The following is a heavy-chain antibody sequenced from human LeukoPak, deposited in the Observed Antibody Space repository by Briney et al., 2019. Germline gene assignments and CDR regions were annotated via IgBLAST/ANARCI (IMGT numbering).Heavy chain of an antibody. D-gene: IGHD4-11*01. V-gene: IGHV5-51*01. J-gene: IGHJ4*02. Sequence: GGSLKISCKGSGYTFSTYWIGWVRQMPGKGREWMWIIYPGDSHTRNSPSFQGQVTISADKSMSTAYLQWSSLKASDTAMYYCARQSSNGDFDYWGQGTLVTVSS. CDR2: IYPGDSHT. CDR3: ARQSSNGDFDY. CDR1: GYTFSTYW.